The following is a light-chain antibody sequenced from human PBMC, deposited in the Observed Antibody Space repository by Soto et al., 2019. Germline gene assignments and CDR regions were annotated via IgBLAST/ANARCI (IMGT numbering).Light chain of an antibody. CDR3: QQYYSSWP. CDR1: QSISSW. Sequence: DIRMTLSPATVSASVGDRDTITCRASQSISSWLAWYQQKPGKAPKLLIYKASSLESGVPSRFSGSGSGTEFTLTISSLQPDDFGTYYCQQYYSSWPFGQGTKVDIK. V-gene: IGKV1-5*03. CDR2: KAS. J-gene: IGKJ1*01.